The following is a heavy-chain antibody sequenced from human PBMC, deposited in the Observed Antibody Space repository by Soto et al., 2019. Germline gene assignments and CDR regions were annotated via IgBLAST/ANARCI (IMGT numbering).Heavy chain of an antibody. CDR2: IWYDGSNK. CDR1: GFTFSSYG. Sequence: QVQLVESGGGVVQPGRSLRLSCAASGFTFSSYGMHWVRQAPGKGLEWVAVIWYDGSNKYYADSVKGRFTISRDNSKNTLYRQMNRLRAEDTALYYCARDEMATVSQSIFDYWGQGTLVTVSS. CDR3: ARDEMATVSQSIFDY. J-gene: IGHJ4*02. V-gene: IGHV3-33*01. D-gene: IGHD4-4*01.